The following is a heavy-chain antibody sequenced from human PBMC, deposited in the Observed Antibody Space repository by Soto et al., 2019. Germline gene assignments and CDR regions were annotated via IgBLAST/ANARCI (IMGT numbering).Heavy chain of an antibody. CDR1: GFTFSIFA. V-gene: IGHV3-23*01. D-gene: IGHD7-27*01. Sequence: EVQLLESGGGLVQPGGSLRLSCAASGFTFSIFAMSWVRQAPGKGLEWVSTISGRGGNTYYADSVKGQFTITRDNSKNTLNLQMNGLRGEDTAVYYCAKDRGTGDYGVNAVDIWGQGTMVTVSS. CDR2: ISGRGGNT. J-gene: IGHJ3*02. CDR3: AKDRGTGDYGVNAVDI.